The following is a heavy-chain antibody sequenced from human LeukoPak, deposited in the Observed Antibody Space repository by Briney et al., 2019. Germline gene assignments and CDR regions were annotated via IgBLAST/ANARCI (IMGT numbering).Heavy chain of an antibody. D-gene: IGHD2-2*01. Sequence: SQTLSLTRAISGDSVSSNSVTWNWIRQSPSRGLEWLGRTYYRSTWYNDYAVSVRGRITVNPDTSKNQFSLHLNSVTPEDTAVYYCARRLTQYDCFDPWGQGILVTVSS. CDR3: ARRLTQYDCFDP. V-gene: IGHV6-1*01. J-gene: IGHJ5*02. CDR1: GDSVSSNSVT. CDR2: TYYRSTWYN.